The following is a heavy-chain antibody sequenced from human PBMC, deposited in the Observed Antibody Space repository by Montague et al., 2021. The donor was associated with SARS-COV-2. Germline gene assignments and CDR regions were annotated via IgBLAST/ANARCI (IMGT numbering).Heavy chain of an antibody. Sequence: CAISGDSVSINPATWNWIRQSPSRGLEWLGRTYYRSKWYHDYALSLKSRITINPDTSKNQFSLQLSSVAPEDTAVFYCARTTTRMLYPENAFDIWGQGTMVTVSS. CDR3: ARTTTRMLYPENAFDI. CDR2: TYYRSKWYH. V-gene: IGHV6-1*01. CDR1: GDSVSINPAT. D-gene: IGHD2-15*01. J-gene: IGHJ3*02.